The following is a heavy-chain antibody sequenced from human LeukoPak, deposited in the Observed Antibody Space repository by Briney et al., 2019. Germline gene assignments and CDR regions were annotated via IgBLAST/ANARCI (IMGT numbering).Heavy chain of an antibody. V-gene: IGHV3-23*01. CDR2: LCGSGDST. D-gene: IGHD3-9*01. CDR3: AKSSYYDILTGYYRS. Sequence: RGSLRLSCAVSGFTFSSVAMGRGRHAPGKGLEWGSALCGSGDSTYYADSVKGRFTISRDNSKNTLFLQLSSLRAEETAVYYCAKSSYYDILTGYYRSWGQGTLVTVSS. CDR1: GFTFSSVA. J-gene: IGHJ4*02.